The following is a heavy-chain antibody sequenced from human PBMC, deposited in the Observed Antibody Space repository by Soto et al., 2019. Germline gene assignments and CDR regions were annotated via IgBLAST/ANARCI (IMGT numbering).Heavy chain of an antibody. Sequence: PGGSLRLSCAASGFTFSSYAMSWVRQAPGKGLEWVSAISGSGGSTYYADSVKGWFTISRDNSKNTLYLQMNSLRAEDTAVYYCAKGPLYYDSSGPAPTWGQGTLVTVSS. D-gene: IGHD3-22*01. CDR2: ISGSGGST. J-gene: IGHJ5*02. CDR3: AKGPLYYDSSGPAPT. V-gene: IGHV3-23*01. CDR1: GFTFSSYA.